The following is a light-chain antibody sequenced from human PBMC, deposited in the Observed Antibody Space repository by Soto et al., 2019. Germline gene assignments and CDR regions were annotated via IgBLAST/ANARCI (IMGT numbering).Light chain of an antibody. V-gene: IGLV1-51*01. CDR3: RTWDSSLSAVV. J-gene: IGLJ2*01. Sequence: QSVLTQPPSVSAAPGQKVTISCSGSSSNIGNNYVSWYQQLPGTAPKLLIYDNNKRPSGIPDRFSGSKSGTSATLGITGLPTGDEADYYCRTWDSSLSAVVFGGGTKLTVL. CDR2: DNN. CDR1: SSNIGNNY.